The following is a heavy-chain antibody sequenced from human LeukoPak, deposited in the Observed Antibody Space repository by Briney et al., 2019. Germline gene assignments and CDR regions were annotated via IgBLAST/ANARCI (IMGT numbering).Heavy chain of an antibody. V-gene: IGHV4-59*01. D-gene: IGHD3-22*01. CDR1: GGSINHYY. CDR3: ARDNQWLSAFDI. Sequence: SGTLSLTCTVSGGSINHYYWSWIRQPPGKGLEWIGYSYYIESTNYNPSLKSRVTISVDTSRNRFSLKLSSVTAADTAMYYCARDNQWLSAFDIWGQGTMVTVSS. CDR2: SYYIEST. J-gene: IGHJ3*02.